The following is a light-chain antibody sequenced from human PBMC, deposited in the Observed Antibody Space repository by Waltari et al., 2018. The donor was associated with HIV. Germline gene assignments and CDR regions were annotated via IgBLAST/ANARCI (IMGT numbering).Light chain of an antibody. CDR2: SNS. CDR1: RSNIGSNP. J-gene: IGLJ3*02. CDR3: GAWDDSLKGFM. V-gene: IGLV1-44*01. Sequence: QSVLTQPPSASGAPGQRVTISCSGSRSNIGSNPVSWYQQLPGTAPKLLSSSNSQRPSGVPDRFSGSKSGSSASLAISGRQSEDESQYFCGAWDDSLKGFMFGGGTQLTVL.